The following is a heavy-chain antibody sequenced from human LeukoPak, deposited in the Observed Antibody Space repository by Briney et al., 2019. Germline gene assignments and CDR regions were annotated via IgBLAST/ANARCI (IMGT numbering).Heavy chain of an antibody. J-gene: IGHJ3*02. CDR1: GFTFSSYS. D-gene: IGHD3-22*01. V-gene: IGHV3-48*01. CDR3: ARDRLTYYYDHIDAFDI. Sequence: AGGSLRPSCAASGFTFSSYSMNWVRQAPGKGLEWVSYISSSSSTIYYADSVKGRFTISRDNAKNSLYLQMNSLRAGDTAVYYCARDRLTYYYDHIDAFDIWGQGTMVTVSS. CDR2: ISSSSSTI.